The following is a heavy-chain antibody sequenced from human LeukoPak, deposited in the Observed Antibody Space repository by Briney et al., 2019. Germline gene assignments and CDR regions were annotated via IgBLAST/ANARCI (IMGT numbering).Heavy chain of an antibody. V-gene: IGHV1-18*01. D-gene: IGHD6-19*01. CDR3: ARDRGDSSGAY. J-gene: IGHJ4*02. Sequence: ASVKVSCKASGYTFTTYGFSWVRQAPGQGLEWMGYIKSYTKYAEKFQDRFTMTTDTSTNTAYMELRSLTSDDTAVYYRARDRGDSSGAYWGQGTLVTVSS. CDR2: IKSYT. CDR1: GYTFTTYG.